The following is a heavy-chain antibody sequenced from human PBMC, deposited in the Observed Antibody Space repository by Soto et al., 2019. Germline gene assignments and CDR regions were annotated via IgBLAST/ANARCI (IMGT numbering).Heavy chain of an antibody. Sequence: GGSLRLSCAASGFTFSNYGIHWVRQAPGKGLEWVAVIWYDGRNKYYAESVRGRFTISRDNSKNTLYLQMNSLRAEDAAVYYCARDLDSSGWYPYFDYWGQGTLVTVSS. J-gene: IGHJ4*02. D-gene: IGHD6-19*01. CDR2: IWYDGRNK. CDR3: ARDLDSSGWYPYFDY. V-gene: IGHV3-33*01. CDR1: GFTFSNYG.